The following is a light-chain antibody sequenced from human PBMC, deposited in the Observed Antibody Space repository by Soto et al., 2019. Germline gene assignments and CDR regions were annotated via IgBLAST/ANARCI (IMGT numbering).Light chain of an antibody. CDR2: EVS. V-gene: IGLV2-14*01. J-gene: IGLJ3*02. CDR3: SSYTNSNTRV. Sequence: QSALTQPASVSGSPGQSITISCTGTSSDVGGYNYVSWYQQHPGKAPKLMIYEVSDRPSGVSNRFSGSKSGNTASLTISGLQAEDEADYYCSSYTNSNTRVFGGGTQLTVL. CDR1: SSDVGGYNY.